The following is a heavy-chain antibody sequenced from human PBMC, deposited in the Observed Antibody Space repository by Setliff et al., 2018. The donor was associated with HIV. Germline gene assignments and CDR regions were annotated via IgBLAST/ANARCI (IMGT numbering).Heavy chain of an antibody. J-gene: IGHJ4*02. CDR2: ISSGGNDI. D-gene: IGHD5-12*01. Sequence: PGESLKISCSTSGFTFSYHGLHWVRQAPGKGLEWLAFISSGGNDIYYADSVKGRFSISRDNSDNTVHVEMNSLRPDDTAMYYCARDSSTKEMATIWVNFDYWGQGTLVTVSS. CDR1: GFTFSYHG. V-gene: IGHV3-30*03. CDR3: ARDSSTKEMATIWVNFDY.